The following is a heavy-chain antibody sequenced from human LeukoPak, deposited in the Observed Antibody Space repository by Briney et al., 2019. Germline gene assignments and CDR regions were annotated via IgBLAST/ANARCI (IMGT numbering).Heavy chain of an antibody. J-gene: IGHJ4*02. Sequence: GESLKISCKGSGYSFTNYWIGWVRQMPGKGLEWMGIIFPGGSDTRYSPSFQGQVTISADKSINTAYLRWGSLKASDTAMYYCAMGSDYFDYWGLGTLVTVSS. CDR2: IFPGGSDT. CDR3: AMGSDYFDY. CDR1: GYSFTNYW. V-gene: IGHV5-51*01.